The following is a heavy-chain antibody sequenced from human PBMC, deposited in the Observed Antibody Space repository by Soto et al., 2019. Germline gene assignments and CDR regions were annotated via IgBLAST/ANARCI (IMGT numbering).Heavy chain of an antibody. CDR2: INPSDGTT. Sequence: QVQLVQSGAEVKKPGASVKVSCQASGYTLTSFYMHWVRQAPGQGLEWMGIINPSDGTTSYAQNFKGRVTMTRDTSTSTVYMDLSSLRSDDTAVYYCARAWVRYCSSISCPGDYWGQGTLVTVSS. V-gene: IGHV1-46*01. J-gene: IGHJ4*02. CDR1: GYTLTSFY. D-gene: IGHD2-2*01. CDR3: ARAWVRYCSSISCPGDY.